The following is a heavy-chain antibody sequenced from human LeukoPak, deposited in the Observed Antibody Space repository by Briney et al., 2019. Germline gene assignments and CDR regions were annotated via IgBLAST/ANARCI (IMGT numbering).Heavy chain of an antibody. J-gene: IGHJ5*02. Sequence: GASLKISCKASGSSFTTFWIGWVRPMPGKGLEWMGIIYPGDSDTRYSPSFQGQVTISADKSISTAYLQWSSLKASDTAMYYCARQGGTGTTRNWFDPWGQGTLVTVSS. D-gene: IGHD1-7*01. CDR2: IYPGDSDT. V-gene: IGHV5-51*01. CDR1: GSSFTTFW. CDR3: ARQGGTGTTRNWFDP.